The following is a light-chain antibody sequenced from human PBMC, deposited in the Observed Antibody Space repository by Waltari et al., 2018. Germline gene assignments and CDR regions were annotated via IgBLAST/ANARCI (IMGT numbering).Light chain of an antibody. V-gene: IGKV4-1*01. CDR1: QSVWDRPNNMNY. CDR3: QQYYKTPQT. CDR2: WAS. J-gene: IGKJ1*01. Sequence: DIVMTQSPDSLAVSLGERATINCKSSQSVWDRPNNMNYLTGYQQKPGQPPKLLISWASIREPGVPDRFSGSGSGTDFTLTISSLQAEDVAVYYCQQYYKTPQTFGQGTKVEIK.